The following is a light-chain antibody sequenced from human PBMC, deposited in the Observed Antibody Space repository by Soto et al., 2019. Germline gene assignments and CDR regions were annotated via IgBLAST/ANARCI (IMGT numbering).Light chain of an antibody. CDR2: NDI. V-gene: IGLV3-21*02. J-gene: IGLJ2*01. Sequence: SSELTQPPSVSVAPGQTARITCGGNNIGSKSVHWYQQKPGQAPVLVVYNDIDRPSGIPERFSGSNSGNTATLTISRVEAGDEADYYCQVWDTSSDHVLFGGGTKLTVL. CDR3: QVWDTSSDHVL. CDR1: NIGSKS.